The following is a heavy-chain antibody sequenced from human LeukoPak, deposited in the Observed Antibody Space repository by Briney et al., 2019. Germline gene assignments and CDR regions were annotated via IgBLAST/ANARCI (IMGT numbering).Heavy chain of an antibody. CDR1: GFTFSHYS. CDR2: ISTSSSII. CDR3: ARVSDGSGFGDY. J-gene: IGHJ4*02. Sequence: GSLRLSCAASGFTFSHYSMNWVRQAPGKGLEWVSYISTSSSIIYYADSVKGRFTISRDNAKNSLYLQMNSLRADDTAVYYCARVSDGSGFGDYWGQGTLVTVSS. D-gene: IGHD3-22*01. V-gene: IGHV3-48*01.